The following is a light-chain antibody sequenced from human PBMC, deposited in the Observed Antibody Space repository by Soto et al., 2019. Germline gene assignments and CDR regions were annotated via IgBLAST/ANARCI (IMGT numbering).Light chain of an antibody. CDR3: QEHYSGPPVA. CDR1: QGIDHS. J-gene: IGKJ3*01. CDR2: SAS. Sequence: DIQMTQSPSSLSASVGDRVTITCRARQGIDHSFAWYQQKPGKVPNLLIYSASTLQSGVPSRFSGSGSGTDFTLTITSLXPEDVATYYCQEHYSGPPVAFGPGTKVDV. V-gene: IGKV1-27*01.